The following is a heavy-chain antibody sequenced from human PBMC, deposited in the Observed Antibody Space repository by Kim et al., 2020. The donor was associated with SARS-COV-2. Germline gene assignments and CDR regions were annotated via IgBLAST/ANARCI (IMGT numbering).Heavy chain of an antibody. D-gene: IGHD2-8*01. CDR3: ARDHCTNTSCFDP. CDR2: TDTSTWTP. V-gene: IGHV7-4-1*02. J-gene: IGHJ5*02. Sequence: PGNGLEWMVWTDTSTWTPTSAPGFTVRFVFSLDPSVTTAYLQITSLKTEDPALYFCARDHCTNTSCFDPWGQGTLITVSS.